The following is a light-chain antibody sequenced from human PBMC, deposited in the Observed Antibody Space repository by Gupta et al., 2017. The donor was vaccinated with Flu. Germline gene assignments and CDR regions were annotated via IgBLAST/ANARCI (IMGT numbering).Light chain of an antibody. CDR3: QQDNNVPQT. Sequence: DIHLTQSPSSLSASVGDRVTITCQASHDISNFLNWYQQKPGKAPNLLIYDASHLQTGVPSRFGGSGSGTGFTFTISSLQPEDIGTYYCQQDNNVPQTFGPGTKVDLK. CDR1: HDISNF. CDR2: DAS. V-gene: IGKV1-33*01. J-gene: IGKJ3*01.